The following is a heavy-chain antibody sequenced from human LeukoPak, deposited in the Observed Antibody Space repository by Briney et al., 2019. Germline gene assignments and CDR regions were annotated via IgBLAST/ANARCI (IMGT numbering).Heavy chain of an antibody. V-gene: IGHV3-48*04. J-gene: IGHJ4*02. CDR2: ISSSSSII. D-gene: IGHD1-26*01. CDR1: GFTFSTYS. CDR3: ARDIGGSYTAIDY. Sequence: GGSLRLSCAASGFTFSTYSMNWVRQAPGKGLEWISFISSSSSIINYVDSVRGRFTISRDNAKNSLYLQMNSLRAEDTAVYYCARDIGGSYTAIDYWGQGTLVTVSS.